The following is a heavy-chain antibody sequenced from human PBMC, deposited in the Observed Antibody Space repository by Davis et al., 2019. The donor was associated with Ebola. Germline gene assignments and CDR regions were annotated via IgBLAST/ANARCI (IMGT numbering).Heavy chain of an antibody. CDR3: ARVAGIVVVPAAMYYYYGMDV. V-gene: IGHV4-34*01. D-gene: IGHD2-2*01. Sequence: SETLSLTCTVSGGSISSYYWSWIRQPPGKGLEWIGEINHSGSTNYNPSLKSRVTISVDTSKNQFSLKLSSVTAADTAVYYCARVAGIVVVPAAMYYYYGMDVWGQGTTVTVSS. CDR2: INHSGST. J-gene: IGHJ6*02. CDR1: GGSISSYY.